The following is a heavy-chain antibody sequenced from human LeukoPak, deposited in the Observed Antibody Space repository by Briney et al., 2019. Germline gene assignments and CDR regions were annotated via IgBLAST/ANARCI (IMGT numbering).Heavy chain of an antibody. CDR3: ARGFDSKSTYFDY. J-gene: IGHJ4*02. Sequence: PSETLSLTCTVSGGSISNYYWNWIRQPPGKGLEWVGYIYYSGSTNYNPSLKSRVTISADTSKNQFSLRLTSVSAADTAVYYCARGFDSKSTYFDYWGQGTLVTVSS. D-gene: IGHD5-12*01. V-gene: IGHV4-59*01. CDR2: IYYSGST. CDR1: GGSISNYY.